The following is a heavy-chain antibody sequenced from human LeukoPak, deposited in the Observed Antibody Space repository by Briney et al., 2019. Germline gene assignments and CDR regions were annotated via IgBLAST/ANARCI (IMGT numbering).Heavy chain of an antibody. CDR3: ARDSLSYYYGMDV. D-gene: IGHD2-15*01. J-gene: IGHJ6*02. V-gene: IGHV3-53*04. Sequence: GGSLGLSCAASGFTVSSNYMSWVRQAPGKGLEWVSVIYSGGSTYYADSVKGRFTISRHNSKNTLYLQMNSLRAEDTAVYYCARDSLSYYYGMDVWGQGTTVTVSS. CDR1: GFTVSSNY. CDR2: IYSGGST.